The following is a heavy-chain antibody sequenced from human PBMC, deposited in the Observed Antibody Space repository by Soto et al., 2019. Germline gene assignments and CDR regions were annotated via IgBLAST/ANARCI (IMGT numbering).Heavy chain of an antibody. CDR3: AKSPGGVVTAMYYYDY. D-gene: IGHD2-21*02. CDR1: GYTFTGYY. V-gene: IGHV1-2*04. CDR2: INPNSGGT. Sequence: ASVKVSCKASGYTFTGYYIHWVRQAPGQGLEWMGWINPNSGGTNYAQKFQGWVTMTRDTSISTVYMELSRLRSDDTAVYYCAKSPGGVVTAMYYYDYWGQGTLVTVSS. J-gene: IGHJ4*02.